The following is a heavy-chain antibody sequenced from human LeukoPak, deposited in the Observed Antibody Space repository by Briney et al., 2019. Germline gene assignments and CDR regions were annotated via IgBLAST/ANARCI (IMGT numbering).Heavy chain of an antibody. D-gene: IGHD1-26*01. J-gene: IGHJ4*02. CDR2: ISYDGSNK. CDR3: VRDSVGATNYFDY. Sequence: GGSLRLSCAASGFTFSSYAMHWVRQAPGKGLEWVAVISYDGSNKYYADSVKGRFTISRDNSKNTLYLQMNSLRAEDTAVYYCVRDSVGATNYFDYWGQGTLVTVSS. V-gene: IGHV3-30-3*01. CDR1: GFTFSSYA.